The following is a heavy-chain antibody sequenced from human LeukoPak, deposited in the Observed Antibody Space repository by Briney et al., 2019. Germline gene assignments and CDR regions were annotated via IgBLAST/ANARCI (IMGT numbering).Heavy chain of an antibody. V-gene: IGHV1-18*01. J-gene: IGHJ5*02. CDR3: ARDPLYCSSTSCYSGPLWFDP. CDR2: ISAYNGNT. Sequence: ASVKVSCKASGYTFTSCGISWVRQAPGQGLEWMGWISAYNGNTNYAQKLQGRVTMTTDTSTSTAYMELRSLRSDDTAVYYCARDPLYCSSTSCYSGPLWFDPWGQGTLVTVSS. D-gene: IGHD2-2*01. CDR1: GYTFTSCG.